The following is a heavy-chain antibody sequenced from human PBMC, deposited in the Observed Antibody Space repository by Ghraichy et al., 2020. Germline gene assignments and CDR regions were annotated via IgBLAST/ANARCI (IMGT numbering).Heavy chain of an antibody. V-gene: IGHV4-39*01. D-gene: IGHD2-2*01. CDR1: GGSISSSSYY. J-gene: IGHJ5*02. CDR2: IYYSGRT. CDR3: ARPLGYCSSTSCLLDP. Sequence: ESLNISCTVSGGSISSSSYYWGWIRQPPGKGLEWIGSIYYSGRTYYNPSLKSRVTISVDTSKNQFSLKLSSVTAADTAVYYCARPLGYCSSTSCLLDPWGQGTLVTVSS.